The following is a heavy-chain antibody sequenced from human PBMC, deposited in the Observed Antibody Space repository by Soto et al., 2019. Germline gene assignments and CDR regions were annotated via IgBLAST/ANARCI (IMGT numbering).Heavy chain of an antibody. Sequence: QVQLQESGPGLVQPSQTLSLTCTVSGGSISSGGYYWSWIRQHPGRGLEWIGHISDSGSTYCNTSLKSRVTITGDTSRNQFSLIVNSEPAADTAVDYCARGVLRWGQGTLVTVSS. CDR2: ISDSGST. CDR1: GGSISSGGYY. J-gene: IGHJ4*01. V-gene: IGHV4-31*03. CDR3: ARGVLR.